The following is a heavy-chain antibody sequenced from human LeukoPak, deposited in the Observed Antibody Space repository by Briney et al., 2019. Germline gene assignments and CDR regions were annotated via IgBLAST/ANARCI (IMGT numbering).Heavy chain of an antibody. D-gene: IGHD3-3*01. CDR2: ISAYNGNT. V-gene: IGHV1-18*01. CDR3: ARDFTIFGVVIKMVSYMDV. CDR1: GYTFTSYG. Sequence: ASVKVSCKASGYTFTSYGISWVRQAPGQGLEWMGWISAYNGNTNYAQKLQGRVTMTTDTSTSTAYMELRSLRSEDTAVYYCARDFTIFGVVIKMVSYMDVWGKGTTVTVSS. J-gene: IGHJ6*03.